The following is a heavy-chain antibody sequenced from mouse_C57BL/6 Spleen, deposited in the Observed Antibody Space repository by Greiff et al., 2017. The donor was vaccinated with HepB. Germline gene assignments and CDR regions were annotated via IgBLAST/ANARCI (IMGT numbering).Heavy chain of an antibody. J-gene: IGHJ2*01. CDR3: TREGDYLYFDY. Sequence: EVKLMESGEGLVKPGGSLKLSCAASGFTFSSYAMSWVRQTPEKRLEWVAYISSGGDYIYYADTVKGRFTISRDNARNTLYLQMSSLKSEDTAMYYCTREGDYLYFDYWGQGTTLTVPS. V-gene: IGHV5-9-1*02. D-gene: IGHD2-4*01. CDR1: GFTFSSYA. CDR2: ISSGGDYI.